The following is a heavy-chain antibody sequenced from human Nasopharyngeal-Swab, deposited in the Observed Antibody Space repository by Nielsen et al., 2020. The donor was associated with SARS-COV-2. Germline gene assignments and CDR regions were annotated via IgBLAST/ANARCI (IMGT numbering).Heavy chain of an antibody. CDR2: INPSGGST. CDR1: GYTFTSYY. CDR3: ARDCFFDGSDSSVIDH. Sequence: ASVKVSCKASGYTFTSYYMRWVRQAPGQGLEWMGIINPSGGSTSYAQKFQGRVTMTSDMSTTTVYMELSSLRSEDTAVYYCARDCFFDGSDSSVIDHWGQGTSVTVSS. J-gene: IGHJ4*02. D-gene: IGHD1-26*01. V-gene: IGHV1-46*01.